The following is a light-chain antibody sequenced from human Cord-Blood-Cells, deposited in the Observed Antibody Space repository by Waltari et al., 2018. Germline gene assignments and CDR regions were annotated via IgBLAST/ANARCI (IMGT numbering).Light chain of an antibody. CDR2: AAS. CDR3: QQSYSTPRT. Sequence: DIQMTQSPSSLSASVGDRFTITCRASQSISSYLNWYQQKPGKAPKLLIYAASSLQSGVPSRFSGSGSWTDVTLTISSLQPEDFATYDCQQSYSTPRTFGQGTKVEIK. CDR1: QSISSY. J-gene: IGKJ1*01. V-gene: IGKV1-39*01.